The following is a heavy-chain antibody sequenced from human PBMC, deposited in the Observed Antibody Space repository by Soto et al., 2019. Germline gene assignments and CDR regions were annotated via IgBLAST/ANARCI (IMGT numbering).Heavy chain of an antibody. J-gene: IGHJ5*02. CDR1: GFTFSSYG. CDR3: AKSGLGGKGFVNWFVP. Sequence: QVQLVESGGGVVQPGRSLRLSCAASGFTFSSYGMHWVRQAPGKGLEWVAVISYDGSNKYYADSVKGRFTISRDNSKNTQYLQMSSLRAEDTGLYYCAKSGLGGKGFVNWFVPWGQGTRVTVSS. D-gene: IGHD3-10*01. V-gene: IGHV3-30*18. CDR2: ISYDGSNK.